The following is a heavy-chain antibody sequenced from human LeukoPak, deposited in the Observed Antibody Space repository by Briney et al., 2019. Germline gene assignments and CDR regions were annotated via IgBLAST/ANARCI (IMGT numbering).Heavy chain of an antibody. CDR2: VDDDGAGT. CDR1: GFPFSGYW. V-gene: IGHV3-74*01. CDR3: ARSASGYDA. D-gene: IGHD5-12*01. J-gene: IGHJ5*02. Sequence: GGSLRLSCAASGFPFSGYWMHWVRQASGKGLVWVSRVDDDGAGTTYADSVKGRFTISRDNAKNTLYLQMNSLRVEDTAVYYCARSASGYDAWGQGTLVTVSS.